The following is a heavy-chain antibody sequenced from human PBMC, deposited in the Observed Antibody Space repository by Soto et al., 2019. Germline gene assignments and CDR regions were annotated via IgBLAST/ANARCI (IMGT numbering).Heavy chain of an antibody. J-gene: IGHJ6*02. CDR2: ISWDGGST. CDR1: GFTFDDYT. CDR3: AKATGIAAAGKVYYYYGMDV. D-gene: IGHD6-13*01. V-gene: IGHV3-43*01. Sequence: GGSLRLSCAASGFTFDDYTIHWVRQAPGKGLEWVSLISWDGGSTYYADSVKGRFTISRDNSKNSLYLQMNSLRTEDTALYYCAKATGIAAAGKVYYYYGMDVWGQGTTVTVSS.